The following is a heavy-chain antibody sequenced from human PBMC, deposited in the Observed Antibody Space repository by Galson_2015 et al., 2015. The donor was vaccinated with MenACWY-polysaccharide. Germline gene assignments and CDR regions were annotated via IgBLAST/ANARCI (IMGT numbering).Heavy chain of an antibody. CDR2: INQSGIA. CDR3: ARVRWGYSYGYFNIDQ. V-gene: IGHV4-34*01. Sequence: ETLSLTCGVSGGSFSGYYWGWIRQSPGKGLQWIGEINQSGIANYNPSLKSRATISIETSKNQVSLKVTSLTAADTAVYYCARVRWGYSYGYFNIDQWGQGTLVTVSS. D-gene: IGHD5-18*01. J-gene: IGHJ4*02. CDR1: GGSFSGYY.